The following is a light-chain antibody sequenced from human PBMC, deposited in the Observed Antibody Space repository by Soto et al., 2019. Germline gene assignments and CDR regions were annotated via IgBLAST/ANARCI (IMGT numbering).Light chain of an antibody. CDR1: SSNIGAGYD. CDR2: GNS. J-gene: IGLJ1*01. Sequence: QSVLTQPPSVSGAPGQRVTISCTGSSSNIGAGYDVHWYQQLPGTDPKLLISGNSNRPSGVPDRFSGYKSGTSASLAITGLQADYDADYYCQSYDSSLSGYVFVTGTKLTVL. V-gene: IGLV1-40*01. CDR3: QSYDSSLSGYV.